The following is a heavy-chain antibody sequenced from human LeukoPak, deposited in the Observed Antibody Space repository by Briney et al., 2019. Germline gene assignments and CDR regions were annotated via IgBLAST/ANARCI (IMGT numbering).Heavy chain of an antibody. V-gene: IGHV1-58*02. D-gene: IGHD2/OR15-2a*01. CDR3: AVDVIYESD. Sequence: SVKVSCKASGFTFSNSAMQWVRQARGQRLEWIGWIVVGSGNTNYAQKFQERVTITRDMSTSTAYMELSSLRSEDTAVYYCAVDVIYESDWGQGTLVTVSP. CDR2: IVVGSGNT. J-gene: IGHJ4*02. CDR1: GFTFSNSA.